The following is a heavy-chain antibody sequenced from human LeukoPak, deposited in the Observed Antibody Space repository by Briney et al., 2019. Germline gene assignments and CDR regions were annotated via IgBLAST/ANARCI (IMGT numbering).Heavy chain of an antibody. CDR2: MNPNSGNT. V-gene: IGHV1-8*01. J-gene: IGHJ3*02. D-gene: IGHD4-23*01. Sequence: GASVKVSCKASGYTFTSYDINWVRQATGQGLEWMGWMNPNSGNTGCAQKFQGRVTITRNTSISTAYMELSSLRSEDTAVYYCARDYGGNSGALDAFDIWGQGTMVTVSS. CDR3: ARDYGGNSGALDAFDI. CDR1: GYTFTSYD.